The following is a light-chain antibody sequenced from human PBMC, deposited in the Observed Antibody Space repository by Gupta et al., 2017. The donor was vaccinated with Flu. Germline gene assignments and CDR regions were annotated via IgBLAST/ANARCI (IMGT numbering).Light chain of an antibody. CDR2: ADN. CDR1: YVGSKS. Sequence: SYVLTQPPSVSLAPGQTARIPCGGDYVGSKSVHWYQQKPGQAPVVVVYADNDRPSGIPERFSGSNSEKTATLTISRVEAGDEADYYCQVWDSDSDHVVFGGGTKLTVL. V-gene: IGLV3-21*02. CDR3: QVWDSDSDHVV. J-gene: IGLJ2*01.